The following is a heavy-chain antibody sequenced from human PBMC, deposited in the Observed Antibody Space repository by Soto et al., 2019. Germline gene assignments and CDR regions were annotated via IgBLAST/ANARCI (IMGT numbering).Heavy chain of an antibody. CDR2: ISYDGSNK. J-gene: IGHJ4*02. CDR1: GFTFSNYA. CDR3: ARDGSGFLEWLFYY. D-gene: IGHD3-3*01. V-gene: IGHV3-30-3*01. Sequence: QVQLVESGGGVVQPGRSLRLSWAASGFTFSNYAMHWVRQAPGKGLEWVAVISYDGSNKYYADSVKGRFTISRDNSKNTLYLQINSLSAEDTAEYYCARDGSGFLEWLFYYWGQGTLVTVSS.